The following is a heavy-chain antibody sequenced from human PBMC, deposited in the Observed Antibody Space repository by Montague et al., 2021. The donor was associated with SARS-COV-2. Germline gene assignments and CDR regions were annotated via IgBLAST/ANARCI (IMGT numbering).Heavy chain of an antibody. J-gene: IGHJ3*01. CDR3: ARLQPYYDLLTGNPFDV. CDR1: GYSINSGYY. Sequence: SKTLSLTCSVSGYSINSGYYWGWIRQPPGKGLEWIGNIYHSGGTYYNPSLKSRVTISVDTSKNQFSLKLSSVTAADTAVYYCARLQPYYDLLTGNPFDVWGQGTMVAVSS. V-gene: IGHV4-38-2*01. D-gene: IGHD3-9*01. CDR2: IYHSGGT.